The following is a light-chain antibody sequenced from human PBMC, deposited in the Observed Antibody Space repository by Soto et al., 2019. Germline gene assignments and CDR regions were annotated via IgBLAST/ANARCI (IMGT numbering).Light chain of an antibody. J-gene: IGKJ4*01. V-gene: IGKV1-39*01. CDR3: QQTYSTPLT. Sequence: DIPMTQSPSSLSASIGDRVTIACRASQGISSYLHWYQQKPGKAPKLLIYAASSLQGGVPSRFSGSRSGTDFTLTIISLQPEDFATYYCQQTYSTPLTFGGGTKVENK. CDR2: AAS. CDR1: QGISSY.